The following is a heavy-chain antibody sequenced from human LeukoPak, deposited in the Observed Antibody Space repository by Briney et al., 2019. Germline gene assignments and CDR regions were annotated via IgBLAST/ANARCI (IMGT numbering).Heavy chain of an antibody. V-gene: IGHV1-18*01. CDR1: GYTFTSYD. D-gene: IGHD4-23*01. Sequence: GASVKVSCKASGYTFTSYDITWVRQAPGQGLEWMGWISAHKGYTKYSQRVQGRVVLTADTSTTTAYMELRSLRSADTAVYYCARGGVDDYGGNGPFDYWGQGTLVTVSP. J-gene: IGHJ4*02. CDR2: ISAHKGYT. CDR3: ARGGVDDYGGNGPFDY.